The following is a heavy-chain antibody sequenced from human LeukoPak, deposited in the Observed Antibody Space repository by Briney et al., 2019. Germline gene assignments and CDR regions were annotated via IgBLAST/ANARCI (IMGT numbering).Heavy chain of an antibody. V-gene: IGHV3-7*05. CDR1: GFTFSSYW. CDR3: AKSCSSTSCPFDY. J-gene: IGHJ4*02. Sequence: GGSLRLSCAASGFTFSSYWMSWVRQAPGKGLEWVANIKQDGSEKQYVDSVKGRFAISRDNSKNTLYLQMNSLRAEDTAVYYCAKSCSSTSCPFDYWGQGTLVTVSS. D-gene: IGHD2-2*01. CDR2: IKQDGSEK.